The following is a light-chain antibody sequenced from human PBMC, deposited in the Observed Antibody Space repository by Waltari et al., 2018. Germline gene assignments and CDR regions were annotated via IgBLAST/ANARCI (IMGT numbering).Light chain of an antibody. CDR2: RNN. J-gene: IGLJ1*01. Sequence: QSVLTQPPSASGTPGQMVTISCSGSSSNIGSNYVYWYQQLPGTAPKLLIYRNNQRPSGVPDRFSGSKSGTSASLAISGLRSEDEADYYCAAWDDSLNYVFGTGTKVTVL. CDR1: SSNIGSNY. CDR3: AAWDDSLNYV. V-gene: IGLV1-47*01.